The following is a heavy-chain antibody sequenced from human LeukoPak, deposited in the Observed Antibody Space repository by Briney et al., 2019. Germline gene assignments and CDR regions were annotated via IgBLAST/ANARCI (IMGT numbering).Heavy chain of an antibody. CDR3: ARERDYYFDY. V-gene: IGHV3-53*01. J-gene: IGHJ4*02. CDR1: GFTVSSNY. CDR2: IYSGGST. Sequence: PGGSLRLSCAAFGFTVSSNYMSWVRQAPGKGLEWVSVIYSGGSTYYADSVKGRFTISRDNSKNTLYLQMNSLRAEDTAVYYCARERDYYFDYWGQGTLVTVSS.